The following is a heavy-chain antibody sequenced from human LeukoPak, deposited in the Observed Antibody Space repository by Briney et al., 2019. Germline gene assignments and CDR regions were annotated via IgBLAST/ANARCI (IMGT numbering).Heavy chain of an antibody. CDR1: GITFSGYW. V-gene: IGHV3-21*01. CDR2: ISSSSSYI. D-gene: IGHD3-10*01. CDR3: AREHTGSGTDY. J-gene: IGHJ4*02. Sequence: GGSLRLSCAVSGITFSGYWMHWVRQAPGKGLEWVSSISSSSSYIYYADSVKGRFTISRDNAKNSLYLQMNSLRAEDTAVYYCAREHTGSGTDYWGQGTLVTVSS.